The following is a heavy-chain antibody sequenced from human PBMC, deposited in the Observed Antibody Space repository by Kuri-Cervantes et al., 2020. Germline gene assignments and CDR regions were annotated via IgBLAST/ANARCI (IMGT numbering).Heavy chain of an antibody. CDR3: AKDDGTYYDILTGYYDY. D-gene: IGHD3-9*01. J-gene: IGHJ4*02. Sequence: GGSLRLSCAASGFTFSSYGIHWVRQAPGKGLEWVAVISYDGSNKYYADSVKGRFTISRDNSKNTLYLQMNSLRAEDTAVYYCAKDDGTYYDILTGYYDYWGQGTLVTVSS. CDR1: GFTFSSYG. V-gene: IGHV3-30*18. CDR2: ISYDGSNK.